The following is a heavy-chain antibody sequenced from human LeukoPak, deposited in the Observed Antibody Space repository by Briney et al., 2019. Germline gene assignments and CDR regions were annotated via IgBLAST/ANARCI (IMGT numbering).Heavy chain of an antibody. Sequence: NPGRSLRLSCAASGFTFSSYGMHWVRQAPGKGLEWVSSISSSSYIYYADSVKGRFTISRDNAKNSLYLQMNSLRAEDTAVYYCARTLGYCSGGSCPNWFDPWGQGTLVTVSS. J-gene: IGHJ5*02. V-gene: IGHV3-21*01. CDR3: ARTLGYCSGGSCPNWFDP. CDR1: GFTFSSYG. CDR2: ISSSSYI. D-gene: IGHD2-15*01.